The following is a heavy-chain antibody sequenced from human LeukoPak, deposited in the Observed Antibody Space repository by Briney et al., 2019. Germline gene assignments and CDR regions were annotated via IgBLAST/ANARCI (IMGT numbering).Heavy chain of an antibody. CDR1: GFTFSSYG. Sequence: GGSLRLSCAASGFTFSSYGMHWVRQAPGKGLEWVAVIWYDGSNKYYADSEKGRFTISRDNSKNTLYLQMNSLRAEDTAVYYCARGHYDILTGYFPDGMDVWGQGTTVTVSS. J-gene: IGHJ6*02. CDR2: IWYDGSNK. D-gene: IGHD3-9*01. V-gene: IGHV3-33*01. CDR3: ARGHYDILTGYFPDGMDV.